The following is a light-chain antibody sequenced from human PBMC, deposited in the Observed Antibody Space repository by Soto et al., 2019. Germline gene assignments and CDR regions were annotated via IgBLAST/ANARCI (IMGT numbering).Light chain of an antibody. J-gene: IGKJ3*01. V-gene: IGKV3-11*01. CDR3: QQRSTWPPFT. CDR2: DAS. CDR1: HSVSTS. Sequence: IVMTQSPATLSVSPWERATLSCRASHSVSTSLAWYQQKPGQAPRLLIYDASNRATGIPARFSGSGSGTDFTLTIGSLEPEDFAVYYCQQRSTWPPFTFGPGTKVDIK.